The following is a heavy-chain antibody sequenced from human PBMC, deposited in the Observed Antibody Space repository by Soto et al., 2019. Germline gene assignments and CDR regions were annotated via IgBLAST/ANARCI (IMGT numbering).Heavy chain of an antibody. CDR3: ARGGYYDTSWGKLSHYGLDV. CDR2: ISPYNDYT. D-gene: IGHD3-16*01. J-gene: IGHJ6*02. Sequence: QVQLAQSANEVKKPGASVRVSCKAAGYTFIRYGIAGVRQAPGQGLEWMGWISPYNDYTVYAQKFQGRVSMTADTSTXTXYXXLRGLKSDDTAVYYCARGGYYDTSWGKLSHYGLDVWGQGTSVSVSS. V-gene: IGHV1-18*01. CDR1: GYTFIRYG.